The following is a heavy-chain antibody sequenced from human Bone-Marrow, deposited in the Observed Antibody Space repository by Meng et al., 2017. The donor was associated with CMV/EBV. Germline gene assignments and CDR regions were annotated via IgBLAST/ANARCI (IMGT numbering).Heavy chain of an antibody. J-gene: IGHJ2*01. V-gene: IGHV3-30-3*01. CDR3: ARDRRQQLVHWYFDL. CDR2: ISYDGSNK. D-gene: IGHD6-13*01. CDR1: GFTFSSYA. Sequence: QVQLVESGXGAVQPGRSPRLSCAASGFTFSSYAMHWVRQAPGKGLEWVAVISYDGSNKYYADSVKGRFTISRDKSKNTLYLQMNSLRAEDTAVYYCARDRRQQLVHWYFDLWGRGTLVTVSS.